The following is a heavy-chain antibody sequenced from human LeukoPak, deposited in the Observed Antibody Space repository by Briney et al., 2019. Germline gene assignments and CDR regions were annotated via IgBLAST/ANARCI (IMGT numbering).Heavy chain of an antibody. Sequence: GGSLRLSCAASGFTFSNFAMNWVRQAPGKGLEWVSIIIGSGVGTYATYYPDSVKGRFTTSRDNAKNSLYLQMNSLRAEDTAMYYCARDGRGGYLDSWGQGTLVTVSS. D-gene: IGHD3-16*01. CDR3: ARDGRGGYLDS. CDR1: GFTFSNFA. CDR2: IIGSGVGTYAT. J-gene: IGHJ4*02. V-gene: IGHV3-23*01.